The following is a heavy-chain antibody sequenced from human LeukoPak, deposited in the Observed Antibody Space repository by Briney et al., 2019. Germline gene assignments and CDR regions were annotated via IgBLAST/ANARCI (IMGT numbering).Heavy chain of an antibody. Sequence: PGGSLRLSCEASGFTFDDYGMAWVRQAPGKGLEWVSTISASGADTYYADSVRGRFTISRDNSGHILYLQLNRLRVDDTAFYYCPKPLLTPGNWGPGTLVTVSP. CDR2: ISASGADT. V-gene: IGHV3-23*01. CDR3: PKPLLTPGN. J-gene: IGHJ4*02. D-gene: IGHD4-23*01. CDR1: GFTFDDYG.